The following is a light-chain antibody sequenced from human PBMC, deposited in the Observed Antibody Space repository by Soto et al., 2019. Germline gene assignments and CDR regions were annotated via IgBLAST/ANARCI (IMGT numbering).Light chain of an antibody. J-gene: IGLJ2*01. CDR1: SSNIGSNT. Sequence: QAVVTQPPSASGTPGQRVTISCSGSSSNIGSNTVNWYQQFPGTAPKLLIYSDTQRPSGVPDRFSGSRSGTSASLAISGLQSEDEAAYYCSTRGDRLPAVLFGGGTKLTVL. V-gene: IGLV1-44*01. CDR2: SDT. CDR3: STRGDRLPAVL.